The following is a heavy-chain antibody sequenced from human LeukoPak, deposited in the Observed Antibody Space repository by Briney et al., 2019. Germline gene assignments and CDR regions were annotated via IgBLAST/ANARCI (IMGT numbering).Heavy chain of an antibody. V-gene: IGHV3-9*01. CDR1: GFTFDDYA. J-gene: IGHJ4*02. CDR2: ISWNSGSI. CDR3: AKDCDRGDYAIFDY. D-gene: IGHD4-17*01. Sequence: PGGSLRLSCAASGFTFDDYAMHWVRQAPGKGLEWVSGISWNSGSIGYADSVKGRFTISRDNAKNSLYLQMNSLRAEDTALYYCAKDCDRGDYAIFDYWGQGTLVTVSS.